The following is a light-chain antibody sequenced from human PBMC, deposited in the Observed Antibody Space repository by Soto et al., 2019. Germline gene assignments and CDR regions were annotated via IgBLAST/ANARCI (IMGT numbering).Light chain of an antibody. CDR1: QSLVHSDGIAY. V-gene: IGKV2-30*02. CDR3: MQPLQSWT. CDR2: KVS. Sequence: DVVMTQSPLSLPVTLGQPASISFRCNQSLVHSDGIAYFSWFQQRPGRSPRRLIYKVSNRASGVPDRFSGSGSGTDFTLKISRVEAEDVGVYYCMQPLQSWTFGQGTKVDNK. J-gene: IGKJ1*01.